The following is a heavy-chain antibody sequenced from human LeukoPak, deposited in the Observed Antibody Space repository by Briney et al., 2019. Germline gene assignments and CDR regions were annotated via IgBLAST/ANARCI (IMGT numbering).Heavy chain of an antibody. V-gene: IGHV4-30-4*01. CDR3: ASDYYDSSGYRD. CDR2: IYYSGSI. CDR1: GGSLSSGDYY. Sequence: SETLSLTCTVSGGSLSSGDYYWRWLRQPPGTGLEWIGYIYYSGSIYYNPSLKSRVTISVDTSKNQFSLKLSSVTAADTAVYYCASDYYDSSGYRDWGQGTLVTVSS. J-gene: IGHJ4*02. D-gene: IGHD3-22*01.